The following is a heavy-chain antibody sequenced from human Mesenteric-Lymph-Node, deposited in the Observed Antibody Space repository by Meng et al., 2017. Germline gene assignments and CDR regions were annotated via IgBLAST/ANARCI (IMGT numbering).Heavy chain of an antibody. CDR3: ARVTRSSGWYDLDY. CDR1: GGTFSSYA. V-gene: IGHV1-69*06. CDR2: IIPIFGTA. Sequence: VKWLQAGVEVKKPGSSVKVSCKASGGTFSSYAISWVRQAPGQGLEWMGGIIPIFGTANYAQKFQGRVTITADKSTSTAYMELSSLRSEDTAVYYCARVTRSSGWYDLDYWGQGTLVTVSS. D-gene: IGHD6-19*01. J-gene: IGHJ4*02.